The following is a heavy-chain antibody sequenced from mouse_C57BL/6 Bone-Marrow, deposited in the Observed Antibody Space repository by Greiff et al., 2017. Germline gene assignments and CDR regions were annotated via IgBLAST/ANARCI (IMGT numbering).Heavy chain of an antibody. CDR3: ARGRDLSWYFDV. Sequence: LMEPGASVKISCKASGYTFTDYYLNWVKQSQGKSLEWSGDINPNNGGTSYNQKFKGKATLTVDKSSSTAYMELRSLTAQDSAVYYCARGRDLSWYFDVWGRGTAVTVSS. CDR2: INPNNGGT. V-gene: IGHV1-26*01. D-gene: IGHD3-2*02. J-gene: IGHJ1*03. CDR1: GYTFTDYY.